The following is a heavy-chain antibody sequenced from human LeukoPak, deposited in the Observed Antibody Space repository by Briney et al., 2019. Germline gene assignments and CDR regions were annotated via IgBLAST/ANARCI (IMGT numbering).Heavy chain of an antibody. CDR3: ATFIQYSRIVGATTYAFDI. CDR2: FDPEDGET. CDR1: GYTFTSYY. Sequence: GASVKVSCKASGYTFTSYYMHWVRQAPGKGLEWMGGFDPEDGETIYAQKFQGRVTMTEDTSTDTAYMELSNLRSEDTAVYYCATFIQYSRIVGATTYAFDIWGQGTMVTVSS. V-gene: IGHV1-24*01. J-gene: IGHJ3*02. D-gene: IGHD1-26*01.